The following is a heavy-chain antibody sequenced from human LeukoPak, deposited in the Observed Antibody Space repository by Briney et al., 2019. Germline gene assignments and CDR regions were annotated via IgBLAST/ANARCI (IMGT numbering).Heavy chain of an antibody. Sequence: KPSETLSLTCTVSGGSISSSSYYLGWIRQPPGKGLEWIGSIYYSGSTYYNPSLKSRVTISVDTSKNQFSLKLSSVTAADTAVYYCARRPTAAHFDYWGQGSLVTVSS. CDR2: IYYSGST. CDR1: GGSISSSSYY. J-gene: IGHJ4*02. V-gene: IGHV4-39*01. CDR3: ARRPTAAHFDY.